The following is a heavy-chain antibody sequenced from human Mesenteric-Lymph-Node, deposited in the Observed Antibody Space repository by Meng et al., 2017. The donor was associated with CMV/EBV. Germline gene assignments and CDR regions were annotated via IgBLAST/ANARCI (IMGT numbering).Heavy chain of an antibody. CDR1: GFTFSSYA. Sequence: GESLKISCAASGFTFSSYAMSWVRQAPGKGLEWVSAISGSGGSTYYADSVKGRFTISRDHSKNTLYLQMNSLRAEDMAVYYCAKYRLNGVVIPPDWFDPWGQGTLVTVSS. CDR2: ISGSGGST. CDR3: AKYRLNGVVIPPDWFDP. D-gene: IGHD3-3*01. V-gene: IGHV3-23*01. J-gene: IGHJ5*02.